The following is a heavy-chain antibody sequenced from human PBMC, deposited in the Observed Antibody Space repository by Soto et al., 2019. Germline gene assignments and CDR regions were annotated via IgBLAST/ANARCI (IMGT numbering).Heavy chain of an antibody. CDR3: ASLNGYYYYYGMDV. Sequence: SETLSLTCTVSGGSISSGDYYWSWIRQPPGKGLEWIGYIYYSGSTYYNPSLKSRVTISVDTSKNQFSLKLSSVTAADTAVYYCASLNGYYYYYGMDVWGQGTTVTVSS. J-gene: IGHJ6*02. CDR1: GGSISSGDYY. CDR2: IYYSGST. V-gene: IGHV4-30-4*01. D-gene: IGHD2-8*01.